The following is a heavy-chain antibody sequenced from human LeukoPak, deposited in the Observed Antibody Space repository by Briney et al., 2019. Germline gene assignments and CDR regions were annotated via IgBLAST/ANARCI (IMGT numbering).Heavy chain of an antibody. D-gene: IGHD2-2*02. CDR3: ARECSSTTCYTRSFDP. Sequence: SETLSLTCIVSGYSISSGYYWGWIRQPPGKGLEWIGNLYHSGSTYYNPSLRSPATISGDTSKNQFSLSLSSVTAADTAVYYCARECSSTTCYTRSFDPWGQGTLVTVSS. CDR1: GYSISSGYY. V-gene: IGHV4-38-2*02. J-gene: IGHJ5*02. CDR2: LYHSGST.